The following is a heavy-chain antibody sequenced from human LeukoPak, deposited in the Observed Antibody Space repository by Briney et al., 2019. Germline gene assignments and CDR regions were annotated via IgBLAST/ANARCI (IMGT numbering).Heavy chain of an antibody. CDR2: ISSSGSTI. D-gene: IGHD6-13*01. J-gene: IGHJ4*02. CDR3: ARGGFIAAALFDY. V-gene: IGHV3-48*03. CDR1: GFTFSSYE. Sequence: PGGSLRLSCAASGFTFSSYEMNWVRQAPGKGLEWVSYISSSGSTIYYADSVKGRFTISRDNAKNSLYLQMNSLRAEDTAVYYCARGGFIAAALFDYWGQGTLVTVSS.